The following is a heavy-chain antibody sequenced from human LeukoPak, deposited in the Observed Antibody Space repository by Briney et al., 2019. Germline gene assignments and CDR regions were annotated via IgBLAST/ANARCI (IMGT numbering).Heavy chain of an antibody. V-gene: IGHV3-74*01. CDR1: GFTFSSYY. Sequence: PGGSLRLSCAASGFTFSSYYLHWVRHAPGKGLVWVSRINADGSLTNYADSVKGRFTIFRDNAKNTLYLQMNSLRAEDTAVYYCASELAHCVGDCLKNWGQGTLVTVSS. CDR2: INADGSLT. D-gene: IGHD2-21*02. CDR3: ASELAHCVGDCLKN. J-gene: IGHJ4*02.